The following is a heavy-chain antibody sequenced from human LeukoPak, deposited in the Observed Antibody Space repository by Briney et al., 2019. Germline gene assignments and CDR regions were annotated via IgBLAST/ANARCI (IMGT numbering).Heavy chain of an antibody. CDR1: GYTFTSYD. J-gene: IGHJ6*03. Sequence: ASVKVSCKASGYTFTSYDINWVRQATGQGLEWMGWMNPNSGNTGYAQKFQGRVTMTRNTSISTAHMELSSLRSEDTAVYYCARGPGIAARYYYYYMDVWGKGTTVTVSS. CDR2: MNPNSGNT. V-gene: IGHV1-8*01. CDR3: ARGPGIAARYYYYYMDV. D-gene: IGHD6-6*01.